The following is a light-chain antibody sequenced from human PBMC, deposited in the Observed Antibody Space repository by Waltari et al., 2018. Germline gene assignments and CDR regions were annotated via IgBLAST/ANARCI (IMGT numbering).Light chain of an antibody. CDR2: GKD. CDR1: SLRTSS. CDR3: SSRNGRANHVV. J-gene: IGLJ3*02. V-gene: IGLV3-19*01. Sequence: SSELTQDPAVSVALGQPVRFTCPGASLRTSSPSWYQLKPGQAPVLVIYGKDKRPSGIPDRISGYSSGTTSSLTITGAQAEDEADYYCSSRNGRANHVVFAGGTKVTVL.